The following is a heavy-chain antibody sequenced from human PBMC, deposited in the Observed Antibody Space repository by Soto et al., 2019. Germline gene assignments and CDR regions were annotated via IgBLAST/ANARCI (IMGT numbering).Heavy chain of an antibody. D-gene: IGHD3-3*02. CDR1: GGAISSYY. V-gene: IGHV4-59*01. CDR3: ARVVLAEAADPYFDY. J-gene: IGHJ4*02. Sequence: SETLSLTCTVSGGAISSYYWSWIRQPPGKGLEWIGYIYYSGSTNYNPSLKSRVTISVDTSKNQFSLKLSSVTAADTAVYYCARVVLAEAADPYFDYWGQGSLVTVS. CDR2: IYYSGST.